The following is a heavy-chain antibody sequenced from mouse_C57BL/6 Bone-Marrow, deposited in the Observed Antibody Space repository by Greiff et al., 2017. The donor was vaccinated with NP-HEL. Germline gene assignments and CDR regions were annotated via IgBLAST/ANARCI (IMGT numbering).Heavy chain of an antibody. Sequence: VQLQQSGPVLVKPGASVKMSCKASGYTFTDYYMNWVKQSPGKSLEWIGVINPYNGGTSYNQKFKGKATLTVDKSSSTAYMELNSLTSEDSAVYYCARSHYYYGISGDYWGQGTTLTVSS. CDR3: ARSHYYYGISGDY. CDR2: INPYNGGT. V-gene: IGHV1-19*01. CDR1: GYTFTDYY. D-gene: IGHD1-1*01. J-gene: IGHJ2*01.